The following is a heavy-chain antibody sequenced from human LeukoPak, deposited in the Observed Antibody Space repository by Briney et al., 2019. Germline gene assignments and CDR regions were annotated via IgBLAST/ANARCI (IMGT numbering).Heavy chain of an antibody. CDR1: GGSFSGYS. J-gene: IGHJ4*02. V-gene: IGHV4-34*09. Sequence: SETLSLTCAVYGGSFSGYSWNWIRQPPGKGLEWIGYIYYSGSTYYNPSLKSRVTISVDTSKNQFSLKLSSVTAADTAVYYCARQGSSGSFDYWGQGTLVTVSS. CDR3: ARQGSSGSFDY. CDR2: IYYSGST. D-gene: IGHD3-22*01.